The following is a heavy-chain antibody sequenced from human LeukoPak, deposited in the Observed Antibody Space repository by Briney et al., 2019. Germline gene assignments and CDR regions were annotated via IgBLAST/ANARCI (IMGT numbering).Heavy chain of an antibody. V-gene: IGHV3-48*03. Sequence: GGSLRLSCAASGFTFSSYEMNWVRQAPGKGLEWVSYISSSGSTIYYADSVKGRFTISRDNAKNSLYLQMNSLRAEDTAVYYCARDGPYDFWSGYYFREVRYYYYMDVWGKGTTVTVSS. D-gene: IGHD3-3*01. J-gene: IGHJ6*03. CDR3: ARDGPYDFWSGYYFREVRYYYYMDV. CDR2: ISSSGSTI. CDR1: GFTFSSYE.